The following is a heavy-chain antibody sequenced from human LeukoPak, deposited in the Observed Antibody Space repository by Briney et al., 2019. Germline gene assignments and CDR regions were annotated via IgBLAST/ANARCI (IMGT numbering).Heavy chain of an antibody. J-gene: IGHJ4*02. CDR1: GFTFSSYS. CDR3: ARGATVRTPPLDY. Sequence: PGGSLRLSCAASGFTFSSYSMNWVRQAPGRGLEWVSSIGSSSSYIYYADSVKGRFSISRDNAKNSLYLQTNSLRAEDTAVYYCARGATVRTPPLDYWGQGTLVTVSS. V-gene: IGHV3-21*01. CDR2: IGSSSSYI. D-gene: IGHD4-23*01.